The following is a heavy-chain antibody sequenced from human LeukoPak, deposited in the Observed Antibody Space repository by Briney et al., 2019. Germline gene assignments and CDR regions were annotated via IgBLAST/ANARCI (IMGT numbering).Heavy chain of an antibody. CDR1: GFTFDDYA. V-gene: IGHV3-9*01. J-gene: IGHJ3*02. CDR2: ISWNSGSI. D-gene: IGHD4-11*01. Sequence: SLRLSCAASGFTFDDYAMHWVRQAPGKGLEWVSGISWNSGSIGYADSVKGRFTISRDNAKNSLYLQMNSLRAEDTALYYCAKDTTVTGDAFDIWGQGTMVTVSS. CDR3: AKDTTVTGDAFDI.